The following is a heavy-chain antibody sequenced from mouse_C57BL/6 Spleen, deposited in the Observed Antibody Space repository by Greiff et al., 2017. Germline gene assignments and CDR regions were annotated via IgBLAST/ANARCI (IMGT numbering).Heavy chain of an antibody. CDR3: ARPDYYGSSYDY. Sequence: QVQLQQPGAELVKPGASVKLSCKASGYTFTSYWMHWVKQRPGQGLEWIGMIHPNSGSTNYNEKFKSKATLTVDKSSSTAYIQLSSLTSEDSAVYYCARPDYYGSSYDYWGQGTTLTVSS. CDR2: IHPNSGST. D-gene: IGHD1-1*01. V-gene: IGHV1-64*01. CDR1: GYTFTSYW. J-gene: IGHJ2*01.